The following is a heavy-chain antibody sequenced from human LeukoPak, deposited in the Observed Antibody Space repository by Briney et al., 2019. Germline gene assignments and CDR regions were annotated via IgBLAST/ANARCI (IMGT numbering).Heavy chain of an antibody. CDR1: GFTFSSYS. CDR3: ASDRQWLVRGENY. Sequence: GGSLRLSCAASGFTFSSYSMNWVRQAPGKGPEWVSSISSSSSYIYYADSVKGRFTISRDNAKNSLYLQMNSLRAEDTAVYYCASDRQWLVRGENYWGQGTLVTVSS. D-gene: IGHD6-19*01. V-gene: IGHV3-21*01. J-gene: IGHJ4*02. CDR2: ISSSSSYI.